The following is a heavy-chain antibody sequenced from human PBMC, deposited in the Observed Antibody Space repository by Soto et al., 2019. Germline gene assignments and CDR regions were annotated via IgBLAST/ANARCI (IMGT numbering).Heavy chain of an antibody. J-gene: IGHJ4*02. CDR1: GGSISSGDYY. D-gene: IGHD3-16*02. CDR2: IYYSGST. Sequence: SETLSLTCTVSGGSISSGDYYWSWIRQPPGKGLEWIGYIYYSGSTYYNPSLKSRVTISVDTSKNQFSLKLSSVTAADTAVYYCAKALGELSSLDYWGQGTLVTVSS. CDR3: AKALGELSSLDY. V-gene: IGHV4-30-4*01.